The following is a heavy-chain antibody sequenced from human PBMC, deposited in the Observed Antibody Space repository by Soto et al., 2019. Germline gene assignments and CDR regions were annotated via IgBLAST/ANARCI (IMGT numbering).Heavy chain of an antibody. CDR3: ARGTGSSWYDY. V-gene: IGHV1-3*01. CDR2: INAVSYNT. Sequence: GASVKVSCKTSGYNFMSHAIHWVRQAPGQGLEWMGWINAVSYNTKYSEKFQGRVTITRDTSASTAHMDLSSLRSEDTAVYYCARGTGSSWYDYWG. D-gene: IGHD6-13*01. J-gene: IGHJ4*01. CDR1: GYNFMSHA.